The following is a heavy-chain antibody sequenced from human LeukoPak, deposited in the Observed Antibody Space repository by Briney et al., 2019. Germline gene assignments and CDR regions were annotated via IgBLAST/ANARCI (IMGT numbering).Heavy chain of an antibody. D-gene: IGHD4-17*01. V-gene: IGHV3-43*02. CDR2: ISGDGYST. CDR3: AKDGYGDYDY. J-gene: IGHJ4*02. CDR1: GLTFHDYA. Sequence: PGGSLRLSCATSGLTFHDYAMHWVRQAPGKGLEWVSLISGDGYSTYYADSVKGRYTISRDNRKNSLYLQMNSLRSDDIAFYYCAKDGYGDYDYWGQGTLVTVSS.